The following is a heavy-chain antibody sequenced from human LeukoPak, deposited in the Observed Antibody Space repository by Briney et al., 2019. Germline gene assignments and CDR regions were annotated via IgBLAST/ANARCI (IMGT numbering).Heavy chain of an antibody. CDR3: AKDISTGGFDY. Sequence: GGSLRLSCAASGFTFSTYGMHWVRQAPGKGLEWVAVISSDGSDKYYGDSVKGRFTISRDNSQNTLYLQMNSLRAEDTAVYYCAKDISTGGFDYWGQGTLVTVSS. J-gene: IGHJ4*02. V-gene: IGHV3-30*18. CDR2: ISSDGSDK. D-gene: IGHD1-14*01. CDR1: GFTFSTYG.